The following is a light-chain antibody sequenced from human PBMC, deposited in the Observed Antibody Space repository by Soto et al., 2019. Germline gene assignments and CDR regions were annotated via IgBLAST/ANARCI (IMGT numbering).Light chain of an antibody. CDR3: QQYGSSPRT. V-gene: IGKV3-20*01. CDR1: QSVRRSY. J-gene: IGKJ1*01. CDR2: GAS. Sequence: EIVLTQSPGTLSLSPGARANLYCRASQSVRRSYLAWYQQKPGQAPRLLIYGASSRSTGIPDKFSGSGSGTDVTLNISRLESEDFAVYYCQQYGSSPRTFGQGTKVEIK.